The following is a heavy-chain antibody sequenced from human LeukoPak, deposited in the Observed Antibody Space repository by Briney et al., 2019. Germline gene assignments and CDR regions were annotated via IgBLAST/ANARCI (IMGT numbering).Heavy chain of an antibody. J-gene: IGHJ4*02. CDR2: INPNSGGT. V-gene: IGHV1-2*02. Sequence: GAPAKVSCKASGYTFTGYYTHWVRQAPGQGLEWMGWINPNSGGTNYAQKFQGRVTMTRDTSINTVYMELSRLRSDDTAVYYCARVAVPAAISFGGQNDNTLDYWGQGTLVTVSS. CDR3: ARVAVPAAISFGGQNDNTLDY. D-gene: IGHD2-2*02. CDR1: GYTFTGYY.